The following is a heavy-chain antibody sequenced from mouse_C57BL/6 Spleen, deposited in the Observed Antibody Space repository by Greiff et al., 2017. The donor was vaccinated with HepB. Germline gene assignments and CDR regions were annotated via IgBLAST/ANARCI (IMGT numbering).Heavy chain of an antibody. CDR3: ARSGDYYGSILFAY. CDR2: IYPGDGDT. CDR1: GYAFSSSW. J-gene: IGHJ3*01. Sequence: QVQLQQSGPELVKPGASVKISCKASGYAFSSSWMNWVKQRPGKGLEWIGRIYPGDGDTNYNGKFKGKATLTADKSSSTAYMQLSSLTSEDSAVYFCARSGDYYGSILFAYWGQGTLVTVSA. D-gene: IGHD1-1*01. V-gene: IGHV1-82*01.